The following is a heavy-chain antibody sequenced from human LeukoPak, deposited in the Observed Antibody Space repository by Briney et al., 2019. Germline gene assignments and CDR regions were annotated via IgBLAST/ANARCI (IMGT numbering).Heavy chain of an antibody. D-gene: IGHD3-10*01. CDR2: MNPNSGNT. CDR1: GYTFTGYY. CDR3: ARVKRMVRGVRGYWFDP. V-gene: IGHV1-8*02. J-gene: IGHJ5*02. Sequence: GASVKVSCKASGYTFTGYYMHWVRQATGQGLEWMGWMNPNSGNTGYAQKFQGRVTMTRNTSISTAYMELSSLRSEDTAVYYCARVKRMVRGVRGYWFDPWGQGTLVTVSS.